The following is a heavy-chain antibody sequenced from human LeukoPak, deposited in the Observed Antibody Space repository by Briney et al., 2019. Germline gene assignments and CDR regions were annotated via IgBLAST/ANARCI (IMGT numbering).Heavy chain of an antibody. Sequence: GGSLRLSCVVSGFSFNNYWMSWVRQAPGKGLEWVATMRQDGGEIYYVDSVRGRFTISRDNAKNSLFLQMNSLRAEDTAMYYCASSGSSWYEGDFDYWGQGTLVTVSS. V-gene: IGHV3-7*01. CDR3: ASSGSSWYEGDFDY. J-gene: IGHJ4*02. CDR1: GFSFNNYW. D-gene: IGHD6-13*01. CDR2: MRQDGGEI.